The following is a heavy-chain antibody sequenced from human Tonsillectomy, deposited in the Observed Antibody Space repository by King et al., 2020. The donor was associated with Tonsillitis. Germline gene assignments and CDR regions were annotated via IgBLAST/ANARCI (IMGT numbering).Heavy chain of an antibody. Sequence: VQLVEAGGGVVQPGGSVRLACAASGFTFWNHAMHWVRQAPGKGLEWVAVISDDGSNEFYAHSVKGRFPISRENSKMYLQMNSLRPEDTAVYYCARDSRRRIAVAAATFDVWGQGALVIVSS. CDR3: ARDSRRRIAVAAATFDV. J-gene: IGHJ4*02. D-gene: IGHD6-19*01. CDR2: ISDDGSNE. V-gene: IGHV3-30*01. CDR1: GFTFWNHA.